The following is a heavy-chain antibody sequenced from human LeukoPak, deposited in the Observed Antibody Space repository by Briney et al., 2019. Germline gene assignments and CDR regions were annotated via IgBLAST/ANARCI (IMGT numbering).Heavy chain of an antibody. CDR2: IYTSGST. Sequence: SETLSLTCTVSGGSISGYYWSWIQQPAGKGLEWIGRIYTSGSTNYNPSLKSRVTMSVDTSKNQLSLQLSSVTAADTAVYYCARVTDDSSGYLNYWGQGTLVTVSS. CDR3: ARVTDDSSGYLNY. CDR1: GGSISGYY. V-gene: IGHV4-4*07. D-gene: IGHD3-22*01. J-gene: IGHJ4*02.